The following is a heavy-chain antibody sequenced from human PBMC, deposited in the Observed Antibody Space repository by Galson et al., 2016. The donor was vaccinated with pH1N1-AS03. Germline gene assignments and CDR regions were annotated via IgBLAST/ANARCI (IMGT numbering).Heavy chain of an antibody. J-gene: IGHJ4*02. V-gene: IGHV4-4*07. CDR1: GGSFSTYS. CDR3: ARPYGGGY. Sequence: SETLSLTCNVSGGSFSTYSWSWIRQPAGKGLEWFGRIYASGSSNYNPSLKSRVTISMDVAKNQFFLEMRSVSAADTAVYYCARPYGGGYWGQGTRVTVSS. D-gene: IGHD4-23*01. CDR2: IYASGSS.